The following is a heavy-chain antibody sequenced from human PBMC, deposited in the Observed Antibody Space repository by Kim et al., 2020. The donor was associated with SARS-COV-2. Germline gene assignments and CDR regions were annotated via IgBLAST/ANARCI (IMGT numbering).Heavy chain of an antibody. V-gene: IGHV3-11*05. D-gene: IGHD3-22*01. CDR1: GFTFSDYY. CDR3: ARDDLLIVAIDY. Sequence: GSLRLSCAASGFTFSDYYMSWIRQAPGKGLEWVSYISSSSSYTNYADSVKGRFTISRDNAKNSLYLQMNSLRAEDTAVYYCARDDLLIVAIDYWGQGTLVTVSS. CDR2: ISSSSSYT. J-gene: IGHJ4*02.